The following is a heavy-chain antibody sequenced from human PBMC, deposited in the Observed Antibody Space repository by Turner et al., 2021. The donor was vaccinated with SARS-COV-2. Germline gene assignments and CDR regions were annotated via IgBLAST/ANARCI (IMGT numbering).Heavy chain of an antibody. CDR3: ARLMDTAMDYYGTDV. CDR2: IYYSGSA. Sequence: QLQLQESGPGLVKPSETLSLPCPVSGGPISSSSYYWGWIRQPPGKGLEWIGNIYYSGSAYYNPSLKSRVTISVDPSKNQFSLKLTSVTAADTAVYYCARLMDTAMDYYGTDVWGQGTTVTVSS. J-gene: IGHJ6*02. CDR1: GGPISSSSYY. D-gene: IGHD5-18*01. V-gene: IGHV4-39*01.